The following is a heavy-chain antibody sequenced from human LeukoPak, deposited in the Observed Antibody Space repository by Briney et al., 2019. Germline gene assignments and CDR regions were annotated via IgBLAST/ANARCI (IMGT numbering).Heavy chain of an antibody. Sequence: GGSLRLSCEVSGFTFSDHYMSWIRQAPGKRLEWGSYISSGSTYTNYADSVESRFTISRDNAKNSLYLQMNSLRAEDTAIYYCAREPYYNAGTYFPIWGQGTMVTVSS. V-gene: IGHV3-11*06. D-gene: IGHD3-10*01. CDR1: GFTFSDHY. CDR3: AREPYYNAGTYFPI. J-gene: IGHJ3*02. CDR2: ISSGSTYT.